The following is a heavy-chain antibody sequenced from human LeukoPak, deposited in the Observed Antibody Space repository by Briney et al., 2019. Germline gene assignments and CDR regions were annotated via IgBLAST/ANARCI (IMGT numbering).Heavy chain of an antibody. CDR2: IWYDGSNK. CDR1: GFTFSSYG. J-gene: IGHJ4*02. D-gene: IGHD5-12*01. V-gene: IGHV3-33*06. CDR3: AKGGSGYDWDIDY. Sequence: PARTLRLSCAASGFTFSSYGMHWVRQAPGKGLEWVAVIWYDGSNKYYADSVKGRFTISRDNSKNTLYLQMNSLRAEDTAVYYCAKGGSGYDWDIDYWGQGTLVTVSS.